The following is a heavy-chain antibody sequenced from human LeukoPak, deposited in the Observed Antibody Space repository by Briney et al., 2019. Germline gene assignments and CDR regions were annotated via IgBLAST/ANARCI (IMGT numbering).Heavy chain of an antibody. D-gene: IGHD1-26*01. CDR1: GGSITSSDYY. CDR3: ARHSGASPHYFDY. J-gene: IGHJ4*02. V-gene: IGHV4-61*05. CDR2: IYYSGTT. Sequence: TSSETLSLTCTVSGGSITSSDYYWGWIRQPPGKGLEWIGFIYYSGTTHYNPSLKSRVTMSVATSNNQFSLRLSSVTAADTAIYYCARHSGASPHYFDYWGQGALVTVSS.